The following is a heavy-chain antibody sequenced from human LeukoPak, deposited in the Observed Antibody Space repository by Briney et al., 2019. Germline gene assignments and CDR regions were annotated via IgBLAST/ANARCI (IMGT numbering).Heavy chain of an antibody. J-gene: IGHJ4*02. D-gene: IGHD3-10*01. CDR1: GGSISSYY. V-gene: IGHV4-4*07. CDR3: ARGPMVRGVSSDYFDY. Sequence: PSETLSLTCTVSGGSISSYYWSWIRQPAGKGLEWIGRIYTSGSTNYNPSLKSRVTMSVDTSKNQFSLKLSSVTAADTAVYYCARGPMVRGVSSDYFDYWGQGTPVTVSS. CDR2: IYTSGST.